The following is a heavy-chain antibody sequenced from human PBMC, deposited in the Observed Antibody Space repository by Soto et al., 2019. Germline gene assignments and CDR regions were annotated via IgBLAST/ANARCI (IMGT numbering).Heavy chain of an antibody. J-gene: IGHJ5*02. Sequence: EVQLLESGGGLVQPGGSLRLSCAASGFNFRNYGVSWVRQAPGKGLECVSGITGSGDRTSYADSVKGRFTVSRDNSKNTLSMQMNSLRVEDTAIYYCAKGYSSGWHSSLSSWGQGTLVIVSS. CDR3: AKGYSSGWHSSLSS. D-gene: IGHD6-19*01. V-gene: IGHV3-23*01. CDR1: GFNFRNYG. CDR2: ITGSGDRT.